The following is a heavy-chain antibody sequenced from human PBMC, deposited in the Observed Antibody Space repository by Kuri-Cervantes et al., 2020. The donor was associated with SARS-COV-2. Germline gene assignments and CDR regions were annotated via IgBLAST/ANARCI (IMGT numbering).Heavy chain of an antibody. CDR1: GGSISSYY. CDR3: ARRTLDTAMVRGVRSPNDAFDI. CDR2: IYTSGST. J-gene: IGHJ3*02. D-gene: IGHD5-18*01. V-gene: IGHV4-4*07. Sequence: SETLSLTCTVSGGSISSYYWSWIRQPAGKGLEWIGRIYTSGSTNYNPSLKSRVTMSVDTSKNQFSLKLSSVTAADTAVYYCARRTLDTAMVRGVRSPNDAFDIWGQGTMVTVPS.